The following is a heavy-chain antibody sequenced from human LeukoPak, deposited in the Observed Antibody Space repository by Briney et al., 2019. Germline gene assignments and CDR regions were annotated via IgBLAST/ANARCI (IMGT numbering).Heavy chain of an antibody. CDR3: ARHPLYYYGSGMTTPNWFDP. V-gene: IGHV4-38-2*02. CDR2: IYHSGST. Sequence: SETLSLTCTVSGYSISSGYYWGWIRQPPGKGLEWIGSIYHSGSTYYNPSLKSRVTISVDTSKNQFSLRLSSVTAADTAVYYCARHPLYYYGSGMTTPNWFDPWGQGTLVTVSS. D-gene: IGHD3-10*01. J-gene: IGHJ5*02. CDR1: GYSISSGYY.